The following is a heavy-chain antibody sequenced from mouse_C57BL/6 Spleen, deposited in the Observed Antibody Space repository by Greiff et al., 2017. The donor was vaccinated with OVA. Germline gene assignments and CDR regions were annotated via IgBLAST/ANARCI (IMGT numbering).Heavy chain of an antibody. D-gene: IGHD1-1*01. Sequence: EVKVVESGGGLVQPKGSLKLSCAASGFSFNTYAMNWVRQAPGKGLEWVARIRSKSNNYATYYADSVKDRFTISRDDSESMLYLQMNNLKTEDTAMYYCVRPPYYYGSSYVDWYLDVWGTGTTLTVSS. V-gene: IGHV10-1*01. CDR2: IRSKSNNYAT. CDR1: GFSFNTYA. CDR3: VRPPYYYGSSYVDWYLDV. J-gene: IGHJ1*03.